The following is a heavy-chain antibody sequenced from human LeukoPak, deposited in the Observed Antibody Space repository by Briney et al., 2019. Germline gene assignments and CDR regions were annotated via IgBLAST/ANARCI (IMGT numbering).Heavy chain of an antibody. J-gene: IGHJ4*02. V-gene: IGHV7-4-1*02. Sequence: ASVKVPSKASGSTFTSYSMNWVRQAPGQGLGWMGWINTKTGNPTYAEGFTGRFVFSLDASISTAYLQISSLKAEDTAVYHCARYSSGWYASDAGIDYWGQGTLVTVSS. D-gene: IGHD6-19*01. CDR3: ARYSSGWYASDAGIDY. CDR1: GSTFTSYS. CDR2: INTKTGNP.